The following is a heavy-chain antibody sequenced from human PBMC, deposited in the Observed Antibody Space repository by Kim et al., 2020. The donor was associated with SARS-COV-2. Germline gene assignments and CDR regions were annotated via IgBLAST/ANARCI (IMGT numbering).Heavy chain of an antibody. CDR1: GGSISSYY. V-gene: IGHV4-59*13. D-gene: IGHD2-2*01. CDR3: ARGYCSSTSCRGLVYYYGMDV. CDR2: IYYSGST. Sequence: SETLSLTCTVSGGSISSYYWSWIRQPPGKGLEWIGYIYYSGSTNYNPSLKSRVTISVDTSKNQFSLKLSSVTAADTAVYYCARGYCSSTSCRGLVYYYGMDVWGQGTTVTVSS. J-gene: IGHJ6*02.